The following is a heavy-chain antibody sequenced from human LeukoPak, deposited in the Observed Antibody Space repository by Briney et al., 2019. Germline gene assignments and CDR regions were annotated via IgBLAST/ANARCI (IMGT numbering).Heavy chain of an antibody. CDR2: INHSGST. J-gene: IGHJ4*02. Sequence: SETLSLTCAVYGGSFSGYYWSWTRQPPGKGLEWIGEINHSGSTNYNPSLKSRATISVDTSKNQFSLKLSSVTAADTAVYYCARVSSNSSSWYLDYWGQGTLVTVSS. V-gene: IGHV4-34*01. CDR3: ARVSSNSSSWYLDY. D-gene: IGHD6-13*01. CDR1: GGSFSGYY.